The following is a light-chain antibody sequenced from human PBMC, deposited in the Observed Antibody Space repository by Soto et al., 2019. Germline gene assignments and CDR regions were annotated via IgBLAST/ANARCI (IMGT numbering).Light chain of an antibody. V-gene: IGLV2-11*01. CDR3: CSYAGSYTYV. Sequence: QSVLTQPRSMSGSPGQSVTISCTGTSSVVGTYKYVSWYQNQPGTAPKLIIYDVTKRPSGVPDRFSGSKSGDTASLTISGLQAEDEADYYCCSYAGSYTYVFGTGTKVTVL. J-gene: IGLJ1*01. CDR1: SSVVGTYKY. CDR2: DVT.